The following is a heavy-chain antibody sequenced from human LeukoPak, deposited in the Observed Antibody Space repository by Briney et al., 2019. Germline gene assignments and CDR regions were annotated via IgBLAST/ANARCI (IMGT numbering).Heavy chain of an antibody. CDR1: GFTFSSYW. V-gene: IGHV3-74*01. D-gene: IGHD6-19*01. Sequence: GGSLRLSCAASGFTFSSYWIHWVRQAPGKGLVWVSRIDTDGSNTNYADSVKGRFTISRDNAQNTVYLQMNSLRSEDTAVYYCARDHSSGWYFDYWGQGTLVTVSS. CDR3: ARDHSSGWYFDY. CDR2: IDTDGSNT. J-gene: IGHJ4*02.